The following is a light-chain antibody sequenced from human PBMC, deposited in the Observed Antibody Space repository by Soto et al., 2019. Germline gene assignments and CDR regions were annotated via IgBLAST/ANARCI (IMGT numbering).Light chain of an antibody. CDR1: QPITAD. V-gene: IGKV3-15*01. J-gene: IGKJ4*01. Sequence: EILMAQAPCTLSASAVASATLPCRASQPITADLAWYQQKPGQAPRILIYAASTRATGVPARFSGSRSGTEVTVTISSLQSEDFAVYYCQQYNDWPFLTFGGGTKVDI. CDR3: QQYNDWPFLT. CDR2: AAS.